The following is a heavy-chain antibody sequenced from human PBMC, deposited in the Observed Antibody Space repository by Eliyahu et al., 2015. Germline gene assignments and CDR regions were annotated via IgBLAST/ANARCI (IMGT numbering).Heavy chain of an antibody. Sequence: QVQLQQWGAGVLKTSETLSLTCAVYGGSFSGYYWSWIRQSPGKGLEWIAEINHRGEINFNPPLKSRVTISVDTSKNQFSLHLSSVTAADTALYYCARGLRTFDSQGSRWFDPWGQGTLVTVSS. CDR1: GGSFSGYY. CDR3: ARGLRTFDSQGSRWFDP. CDR2: INHRGEI. D-gene: IGHD2/OR15-2a*01. V-gene: IGHV4-34*02. J-gene: IGHJ5*02.